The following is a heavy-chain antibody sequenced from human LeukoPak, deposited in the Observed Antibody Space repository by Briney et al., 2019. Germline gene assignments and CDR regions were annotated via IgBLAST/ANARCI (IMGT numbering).Heavy chain of an antibody. V-gene: IGHV3-30*18. CDR1: GXTFRNYG. CDR3: AKVRYFGPTAFDI. Sequence: GGSLRLSCAASGXTFRNYGMHRVRQAPGKGLDWVAVISYDGSNKYYADSVKGRFTISRDNSKNTLYLQMNSLRAEDTAVYYCAKVRYFGPTAFDIWGQGTMVTVSS. J-gene: IGHJ3*02. CDR2: ISYDGSNK. D-gene: IGHD3-9*01.